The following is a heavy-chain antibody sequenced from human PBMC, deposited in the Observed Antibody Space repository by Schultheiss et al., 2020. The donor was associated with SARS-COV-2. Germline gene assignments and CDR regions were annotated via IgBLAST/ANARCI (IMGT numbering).Heavy chain of an antibody. CDR2: ISAYNGNT. D-gene: IGHD4-11*01. J-gene: IGHJ6*03. Sequence: ASVKVSCKASGYTFTSYGISWVRQAPGQGLEWMGWISAYNGNTNYAQKFQGRVTITRDTSASTAYMELSSLRSEDTAVYYCARGPPYSNYGGYYYYYMDVWGKGTTVTVSS. CDR1: GYTFTSYG. V-gene: IGHV1-18*01. CDR3: ARGPPYSNYGGYYYYYMDV.